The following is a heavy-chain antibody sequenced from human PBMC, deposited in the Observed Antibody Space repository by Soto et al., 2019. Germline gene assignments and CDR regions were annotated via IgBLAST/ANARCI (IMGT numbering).Heavy chain of an antibody. J-gene: IGHJ2*01. CDR3: ARARVVDVFWCFDL. CDR2: ISSSGSTI. D-gene: IGHD2-15*01. CDR1: GFTFSDYY. V-gene: IGHV3-11*01. Sequence: GSLRLSCAASGFTFSDYYMSWIRQAPGKVLEWVSYISSSGSTIYYADSVKGRFTISRDNAKNSLYLQMNSLRAEDTAVYYCARARVVDVFWCFDLWGRGTLVTVSS.